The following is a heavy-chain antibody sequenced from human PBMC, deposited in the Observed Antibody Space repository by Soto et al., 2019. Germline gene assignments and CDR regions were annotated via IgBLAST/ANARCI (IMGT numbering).Heavy chain of an antibody. D-gene: IGHD3-10*01. V-gene: IGHV1-8*01. Sequence: ASVKVSCKASGYTFTTYDINWVRQATGQGLEWLGWMNPISGNTGYAPEFQGRVTMTSDTSISTAYMELSSLRSDDTAVYYCARTPSQELIDFWGTGTQVTFSS. CDR1: GYTFTTYD. CDR3: ARTPSQELIDF. J-gene: IGHJ4*02. CDR2: MNPISGNT.